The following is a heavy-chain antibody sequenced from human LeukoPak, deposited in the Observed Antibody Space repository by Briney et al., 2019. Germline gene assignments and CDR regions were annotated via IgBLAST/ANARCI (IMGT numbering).Heavy chain of an antibody. V-gene: IGHV3-7*03. CDR1: GFTFSSYW. J-gene: IGHJ4*02. Sequence: GGSLRLSCAASGFTFSSYWMSWVRQAPGKGLEWVANIKQDGSEKYYVDSVKGRFTISRDNAKNSLYLQMNSLRGDDTAVYYCARAGYHSTNDYWGQGTVVTVSS. D-gene: IGHD2-2*01. CDR2: IKQDGSEK. CDR3: ARAGYHSTNDY.